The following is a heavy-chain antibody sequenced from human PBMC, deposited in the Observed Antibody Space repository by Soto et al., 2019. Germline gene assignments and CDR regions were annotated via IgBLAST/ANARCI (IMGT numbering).Heavy chain of an antibody. CDR1: GGSVSSSVYW. CDR3: ARDPDYGANSGLGLVDY. Sequence: SETLSLTCTVSGGSVSSSVYWWGWIRQPPGKGPEWIGSLYYTGKTFYNPSLKSRVTISVDTSKNQISLKVKSVTAADTAIYFCARDPDYGANSGLGLVDYWGQGTLVTVSS. D-gene: IGHD4-17*01. CDR2: LYYTGKT. V-gene: IGHV4-39*02. J-gene: IGHJ4*02.